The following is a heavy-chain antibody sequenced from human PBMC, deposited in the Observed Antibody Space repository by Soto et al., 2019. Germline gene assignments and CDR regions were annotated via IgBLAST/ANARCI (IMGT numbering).Heavy chain of an antibody. V-gene: IGHV4-59*08. Sequence: SETLSLTCTVSGGSISSYYWSWIRQPSGKGLEWIGYIYYSGSTNYNPSLKSRVTISVDTSKNQFSLKLSSVTAADTAVYYCARQDRGVYDFWSGYNSANTYYYYYYMDVWGKGTTVTVSS. CDR1: GGSISSYY. J-gene: IGHJ6*03. CDR2: IYYSGST. D-gene: IGHD3-3*01. CDR3: ARQDRGVYDFWSGYNSANTYYYYYYMDV.